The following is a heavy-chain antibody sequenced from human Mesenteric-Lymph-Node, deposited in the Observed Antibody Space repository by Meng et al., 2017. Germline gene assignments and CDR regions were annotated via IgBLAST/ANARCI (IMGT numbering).Heavy chain of an antibody. Sequence: ASVKVSCKASGYTFTSYGISWVRQAPGQGLEWMGWISAYNGNTNYAQKLQGRVTMTTDTSTSTAYMELRSLRSDDTAVYYCARDLCYYGSAAYYYYGMDVWGQGTTVTVSS. D-gene: IGHD3-10*01. CDR3: ARDLCYYGSAAYYYYGMDV. J-gene: IGHJ6*02. CDR2: ISAYNGNT. V-gene: IGHV1-18*01. CDR1: GYTFTSYG.